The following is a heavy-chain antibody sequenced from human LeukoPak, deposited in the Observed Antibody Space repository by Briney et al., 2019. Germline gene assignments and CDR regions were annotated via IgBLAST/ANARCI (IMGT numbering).Heavy chain of an antibody. Sequence: GGSLRLSCAASGFTFSSYSIKWVRQAPGEGLEWVSSISSSSSYIYYADSVKGRFTISRDNAKNSLYLQRNSLRGEDTAVYYCARCLAAAGNDAFDIWGQGTMVTVSS. V-gene: IGHV3-21*01. CDR2: ISSSSSYI. J-gene: IGHJ3*02. CDR1: GFTFSSYS. D-gene: IGHD6-13*01. CDR3: ARCLAAAGNDAFDI.